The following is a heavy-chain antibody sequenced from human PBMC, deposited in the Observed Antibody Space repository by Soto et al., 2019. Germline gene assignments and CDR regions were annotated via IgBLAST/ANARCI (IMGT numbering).Heavy chain of an antibody. V-gene: IGHV3-23*01. J-gene: IGHJ3*02. CDR1: GFTFSSYA. CDR2: ISGSGGST. D-gene: IGHD3-16*01. Sequence: GGSLRLSCAASGFTFSSYAMSWVRQAPGKGLEWVSAISGSGGSTYYADSVKGRFTISRDNSKNTLYLQMNSLRAEDTAVYYCAKDLGDCFPTIYGGNSGCAFDIWGQGTMVTVSS. CDR3: AKDLGDCFPTIYGGNSGCAFDI.